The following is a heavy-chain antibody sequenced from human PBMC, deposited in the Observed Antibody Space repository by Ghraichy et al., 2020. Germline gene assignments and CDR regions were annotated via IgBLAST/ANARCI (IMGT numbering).Heavy chain of an antibody. V-gene: IGHV3-30*18. Sequence: GGSLRLSCAASGFTFSSYGMHWVRQAPGKGLEWVAVISYDGSNKYYADSVKGRFTISRDNSKNTLYLQMNSLRVEDTAVYYCTKDGQNFRGFLWFGELFYWGQGTLVTVSS. D-gene: IGHD3-10*01. CDR3: TKDGQNFRGFLWFGELFY. CDR2: ISYDGSNK. J-gene: IGHJ4*02. CDR1: GFTFSSYG.